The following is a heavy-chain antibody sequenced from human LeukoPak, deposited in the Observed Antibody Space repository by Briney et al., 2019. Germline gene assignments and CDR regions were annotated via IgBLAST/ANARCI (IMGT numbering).Heavy chain of an antibody. Sequence: GGSLRLSCAASGFTVSSNYMSWVRQAPGKGLEWVSVIYSGGSTYYADSVKGRFTISRDNSKNTLYLQMNSLRAEDTAVYYCAREDARVTMVQGVIISWSEIDYWGQGTLVTVSS. V-gene: IGHV3-66*01. D-gene: IGHD3-10*01. CDR3: AREDARVTMVQGVIISWSEIDY. CDR1: GFTVSSNY. CDR2: IYSGGST. J-gene: IGHJ4*02.